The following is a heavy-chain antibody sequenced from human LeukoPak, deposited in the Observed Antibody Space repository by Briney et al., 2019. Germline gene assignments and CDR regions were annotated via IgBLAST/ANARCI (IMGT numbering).Heavy chain of an antibody. D-gene: IGHD6-19*01. CDR1: GGSFSGYY. CDR3: ARGVYSSGTDAFDI. CDR2: INHSGST. V-gene: IGHV4-34*01. J-gene: IGHJ3*02. Sequence: SETLSLTCAVYGGSFSGYYWSWIRQPPGKGLEWIGEINHSGSTNYNPSLKSRVTISVDTSKNQFSLKLSSVTAADTAVYYCARGVYSSGTDAFDIWGQGTMVTVSS.